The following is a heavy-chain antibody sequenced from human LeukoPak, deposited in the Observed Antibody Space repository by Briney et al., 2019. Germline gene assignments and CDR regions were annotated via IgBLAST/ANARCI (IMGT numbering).Heavy chain of an antibody. J-gene: IGHJ4*02. CDR3: ARDSSSWTESSFDY. D-gene: IGHD6-13*01. CDR2: IYYSGST. V-gene: IGHV4-59*12. Sequence: SETLSLTCTVSGGSISSYYWSWIRQPPGKGLEWIGYIYYSGSTNYNPSLKSRVTISVDTSKNQFSLKLSSVTAADTAVYYCARDSSSWTESSFDYWGQGTLVTVSS. CDR1: GGSISSYY.